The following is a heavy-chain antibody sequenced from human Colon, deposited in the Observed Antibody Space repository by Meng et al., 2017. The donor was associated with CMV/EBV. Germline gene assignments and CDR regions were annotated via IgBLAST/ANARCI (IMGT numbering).Heavy chain of an antibody. CDR3: ARVLGELPGYYGMDV. Sequence: GGSLRLSCAASGFTFSSYDMHWVRQATGKGLEWVSAIGTAGDTYYPGSVKGRFTISRENAKNSLYLQMNSLRVGDTAVYYCARVLGELPGYYGMDVWGQGTTVTVSS. D-gene: IGHD3-16*01. V-gene: IGHV3-13*01. J-gene: IGHJ6*02. CDR2: IGTAGDT. CDR1: GFTFSSYD.